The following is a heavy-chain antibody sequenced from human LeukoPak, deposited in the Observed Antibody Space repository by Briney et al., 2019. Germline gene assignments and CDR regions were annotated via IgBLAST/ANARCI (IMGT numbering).Heavy chain of an antibody. J-gene: IGHJ4*02. Sequence: GASVKVSCKASGYTFTSYYVHWVRQAPGQGLEWMGIINPSGGSTSYAQKFQGRVTMTRDTSTSTVYMELSSLRSEDTAVYFCARGYCSGNSCYYFDYWGQGTLVTVSS. V-gene: IGHV1-46*01. D-gene: IGHD2-15*01. CDR1: GYTFTSYY. CDR3: ARGYCSGNSCYYFDY. CDR2: INPSGGST.